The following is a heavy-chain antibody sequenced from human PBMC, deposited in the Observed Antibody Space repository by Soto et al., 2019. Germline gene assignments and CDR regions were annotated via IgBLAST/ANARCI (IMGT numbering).Heavy chain of an antibody. CDR3: ARDYYDIFEGEPDALTY. CDR1: GYTFTSYG. Sequence: ASVKVSCKASGYTFTSYGISWVRQAPGQGLEWMGWISAYNGNTNYAQKLQGRVTMTTDTSTSTAYMELRSLRSDDTAVYYCARDYYDIFEGEPDALTYWAQGTLVTVSS. D-gene: IGHD3-9*01. CDR2: ISAYNGNT. V-gene: IGHV1-18*01. J-gene: IGHJ4*02.